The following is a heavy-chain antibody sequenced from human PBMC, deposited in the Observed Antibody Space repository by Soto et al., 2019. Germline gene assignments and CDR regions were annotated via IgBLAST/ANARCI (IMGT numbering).Heavy chain of an antibody. D-gene: IGHD2-2*01. CDR1: GGSFSGYY. Sequence: PSETLSLTCAVYGGSFSGYYWNLIRQPPGKGLERIGEINHSGSTNYNPSLKSRVTISVDTSKNQFSLKLSSVTAADTAVYYCARVRLVPAVSRFDPWGQGTLVTVSS. CDR3: ARVRLVPAVSRFDP. V-gene: IGHV4-34*01. J-gene: IGHJ5*02. CDR2: INHSGST.